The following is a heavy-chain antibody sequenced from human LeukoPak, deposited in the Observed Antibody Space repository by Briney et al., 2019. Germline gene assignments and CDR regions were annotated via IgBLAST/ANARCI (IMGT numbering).Heavy chain of an antibody. CDR3: TTGDSSSWY. CDR1: GGSISSYY. Sequence: ETLSLTCTVSGGSISSYYWSWIRQPPGKGLEWVGRIKSKTDGGTTDYAAPVKGRFTISRDDSKNTLYLQMNSLKTEDTAVYYCTTGDSSSWYWGQGTLVTVSS. CDR2: IKSKTDGGTT. D-gene: IGHD6-13*01. V-gene: IGHV3-15*01. J-gene: IGHJ4*02.